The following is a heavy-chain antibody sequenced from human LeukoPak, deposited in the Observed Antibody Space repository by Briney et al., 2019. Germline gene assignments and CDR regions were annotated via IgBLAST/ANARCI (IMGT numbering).Heavy chain of an antibody. CDR3: AACTGGTCYHLKFDY. CDR2: IYYTGST. V-gene: IGHV4-59*01. D-gene: IGHD2-15*01. Sequence: MASETLSLTCAVSGGSLSSYYWSWIRQPPGKGLEWIGYIYYTGSTNYHPSLKSRVTISVDTSKSQFSLKLTSVTAADTAMYYCAACTGGTCYHLKFDYWGQGTLVTVSS. CDR1: GGSLSSYY. J-gene: IGHJ4*02.